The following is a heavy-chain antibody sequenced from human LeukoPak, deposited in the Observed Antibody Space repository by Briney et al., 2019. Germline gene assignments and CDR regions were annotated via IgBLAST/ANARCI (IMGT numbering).Heavy chain of an antibody. V-gene: IGHV3-23*01. CDR2: ITSSGDST. CDR3: AKPNYYDRGGYLFDS. CDR1: GFDFSDYA. J-gene: IGHJ4*02. D-gene: IGHD3-22*01. Sequence: HPGGSLRLSCAASGFDFSDYAMSWVRQAPGKGLEWVSGITSSGDSTYYEVSVQGRFTISRDNSKNTMSLQMNSLRAEDTAVYYCAKPNYYDRGGYLFDSWGQGTLVIVSS.